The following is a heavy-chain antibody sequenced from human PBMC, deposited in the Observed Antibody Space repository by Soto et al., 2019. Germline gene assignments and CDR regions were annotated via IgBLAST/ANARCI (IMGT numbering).Heavy chain of an antibody. V-gene: IGHV3-33*01. J-gene: IGHJ6*02. CDR2: IWYDGRSK. CDR3: GRVDRYYGMDV. CDR1: GFTFSNYG. Sequence: QVQLVESGGGVVQPGRSLRLSCAASGFTFSNYGLHWVRQAPGKGLEWVADIWYDGRSKNYVDSVKGRFTISRDNSKNRLYLVRNSLSAGDVAVYSCGRVDRYYGMDVWGQGTRVTVSS.